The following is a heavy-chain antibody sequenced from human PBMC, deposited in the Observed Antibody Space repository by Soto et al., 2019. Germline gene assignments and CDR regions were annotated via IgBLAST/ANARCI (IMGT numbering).Heavy chain of an antibody. V-gene: IGHV3-33*01. J-gene: IGHJ4*02. D-gene: IGHD4-17*01. Sequence: QVQLVESGGGVVQPGRSLRLSCAASGLTFSSYGMHWVRQAPGKGLEWVAVIWYDGSNKYYADSVKGRFTISRDNSKNTLYLQMNSLRAEDTAVYYCAREVDYGAFDYWGQGTLVTVSS. CDR1: GLTFSSYG. CDR2: IWYDGSNK. CDR3: AREVDYGAFDY.